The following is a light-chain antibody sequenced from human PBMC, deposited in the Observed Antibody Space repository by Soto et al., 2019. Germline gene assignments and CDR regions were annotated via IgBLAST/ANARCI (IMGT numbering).Light chain of an antibody. CDR1: QSVDSN. V-gene: IGKV3-20*01. Sequence: EILMTQSPATLSVSPGERATLSCRASQSVDSNLAWYQQKPGQAPRLLIYGASSRATGIPDRFSGSGSGTDFTLTISRLEPEDFALYYCQQYGLSPVTFGGGAGVEIK. J-gene: IGKJ4*01. CDR2: GAS. CDR3: QQYGLSPVT.